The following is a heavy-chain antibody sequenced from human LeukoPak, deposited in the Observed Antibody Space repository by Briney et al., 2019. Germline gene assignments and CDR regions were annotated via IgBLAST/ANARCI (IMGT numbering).Heavy chain of an antibody. Sequence: SETLSLTCTVSGGSISSSSYYWSWIRQPPGKGLEWIGYIYYSGSTNYNPSLKSRVTISVDTSKNQFSLKLSSVTAADTAVYYCARQWLRSSWFDPWGQGTLVTVSS. D-gene: IGHD5-12*01. CDR3: ARQWLRSSWFDP. CDR1: GGSISSSSYY. J-gene: IGHJ5*02. CDR2: IYYSGST. V-gene: IGHV4-61*01.